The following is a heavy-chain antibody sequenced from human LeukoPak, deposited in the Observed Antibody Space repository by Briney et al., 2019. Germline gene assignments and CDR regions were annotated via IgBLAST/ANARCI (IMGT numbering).Heavy chain of an antibody. CDR3: ASLGYCSSTSCRNNWFDP. D-gene: IGHD2-2*01. CDR2: INHSGST. V-gene: IGHV4-34*01. J-gene: IGHJ5*02. Sequence: SETLSLTCAVSGGSFSGYYWSWVRQPPGKGLEWIGEINHSGSTNYNPSLKSRVTISVDTSKNQFSLKLSSVTAADTAVYYCASLGYCSSTSCRNNWFDPWGLGTLVAVSS. CDR1: GGSFSGYY.